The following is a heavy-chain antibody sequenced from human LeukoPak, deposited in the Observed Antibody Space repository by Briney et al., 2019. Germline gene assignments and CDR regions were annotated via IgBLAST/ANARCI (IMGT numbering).Heavy chain of an antibody. D-gene: IGHD3-9*01. V-gene: IGHV4-38-2*02. Sequence: SETLSLTCTVSGYSISSGYYWGWIRQPPGKGLEWIGSIYHSGRTFYNPSLKGRVTISVDTSKNQFSLKLSSVTAADTAVYYCARSKDILTGYCFDYWGQGTLVTVSS. J-gene: IGHJ4*02. CDR2: IYHSGRT. CDR3: ARSKDILTGYCFDY. CDR1: GYSISSGYY.